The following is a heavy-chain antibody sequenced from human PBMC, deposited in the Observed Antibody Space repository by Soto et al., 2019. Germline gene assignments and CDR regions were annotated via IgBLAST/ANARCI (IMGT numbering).Heavy chain of an antibody. CDR2: ISYDGTDT. V-gene: IGHV3-30*03. CDR1: GFTFISYG. D-gene: IGHD3-16*01. Sequence: QVQLVESGGGVVQPGRSLRLSCATSGFTFISYGFHWVRQAPGKGLEWVAFISYDGTDTYYAKSVKGRFTISRDKSKKTMDLQMDRLRAEDTAFYYCARDAVTFGGYLDYWGQGTLVTVSS. CDR3: ARDAVTFGGYLDY. J-gene: IGHJ4*02.